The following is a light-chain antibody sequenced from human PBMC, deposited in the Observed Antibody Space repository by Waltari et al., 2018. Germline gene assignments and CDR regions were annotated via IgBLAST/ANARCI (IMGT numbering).Light chain of an antibody. CDR3: SSYQSTATVDGYV. Sequence: QSALTQPASVSGSPGQSITPSCTATSSSAGDFRYVHWYQQHPGKAPKLLIFEVTNRPSGVSNRFSGSKSGNTASLTISGLQAEDEADYYCSSYQSTATVDGYVFGDGTKVIV. CDR1: SSSAGDFRY. J-gene: IGLJ1*01. CDR2: EVT. V-gene: IGLV2-14*01.